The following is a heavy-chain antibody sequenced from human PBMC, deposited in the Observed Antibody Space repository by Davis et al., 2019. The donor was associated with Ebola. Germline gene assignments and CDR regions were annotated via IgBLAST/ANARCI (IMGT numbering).Heavy chain of an antibody. V-gene: IGHV5-51*01. D-gene: IGHD4-11*01. CDR2: IYPGDSDT. J-gene: IGHJ2*01. Sequence: GESLKISCKGSGYSFTSYWIGWVRQVPGKGLEWMGIIYPGDSDTRYSPSFQGQVTISADKSISTAYLQWSSLKASDTAMYYCARRVTRGYWYFDLWGRGTLVTVSS. CDR3: ARRVTRGYWYFDL. CDR1: GYSFTSYW.